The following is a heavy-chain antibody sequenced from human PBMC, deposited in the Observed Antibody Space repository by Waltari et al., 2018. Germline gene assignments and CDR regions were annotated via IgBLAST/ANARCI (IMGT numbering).Heavy chain of an antibody. D-gene: IGHD3-22*01. V-gene: IGHV3-48*03. J-gene: IGHJ4*02. Sequence: EVQLVESGGGLVQPGGSLRLSCAASGFTFSSYEMNWVRQAPGKGLEWVSYISSSGSNIYYADSVKGRFTISRDNAKNSLYLQMNSLRAEDTAVYYCARGTYYYDSSGYLDYWGQGTLVTVSS. CDR3: ARGTYYYDSSGYLDY. CDR2: ISSSGSNI. CDR1: GFTFSSYE.